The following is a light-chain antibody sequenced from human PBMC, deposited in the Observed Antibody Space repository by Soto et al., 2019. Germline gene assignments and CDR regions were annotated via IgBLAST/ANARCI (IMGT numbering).Light chain of an antibody. CDR2: GAS. CDR1: QSVSSN. J-gene: IGKJ4*01. CDR3: QQYNTWPPLT. Sequence: EVVMTQSPATLSVSPGEGVTLSCRASQSVSSNLAWYQQKPGQAPRLLIYGASARATGIPARFSGSGSGTYFTLTISSLQSEDFAVYYCQQYNTWPPLTFGGGTRVEIK. V-gene: IGKV3-15*01.